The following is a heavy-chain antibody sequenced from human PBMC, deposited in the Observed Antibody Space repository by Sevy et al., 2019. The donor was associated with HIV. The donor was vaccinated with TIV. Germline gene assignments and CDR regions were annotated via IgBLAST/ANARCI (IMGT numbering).Heavy chain of an antibody. CDR3: VRAIGAAGSY. D-gene: IGHD6-13*01. V-gene: IGHV3-48*04. CDR1: GLTFSNYV. CDR2: ISGSSGTT. Sequence: GGSLRLSCAASGLTFSNYVMSWVRQAPGKGLEWLSVISGSSGTTYAAESVKGRFTISRDNAKNSVYLQMNSLRAEDTALYYCVRAIGAAGSYWGQGTLVTVSS. J-gene: IGHJ4*02.